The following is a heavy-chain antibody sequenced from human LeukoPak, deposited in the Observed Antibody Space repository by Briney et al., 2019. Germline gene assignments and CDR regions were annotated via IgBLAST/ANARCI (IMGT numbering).Heavy chain of an antibody. J-gene: IGHJ4*02. CDR3: ARKGGGEWELLYYFDY. CDR1: GFTFSSYW. Sequence: GGSLRLSCAASGFTFSSYWMSWVRQAPGKGLEWVANIKQDGSEKYYVDSVKDRFTISRDNAKNSLYLQMNSLRAEDTAVYYCARKGGGEWELLYYFDYWAREPWSPSP. D-gene: IGHD1-26*01. V-gene: IGHV3-7*01. CDR2: IKQDGSEK.